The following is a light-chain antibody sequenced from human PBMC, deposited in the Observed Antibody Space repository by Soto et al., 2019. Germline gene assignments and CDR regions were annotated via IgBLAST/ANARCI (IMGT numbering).Light chain of an antibody. J-gene: IGKJ1*01. CDR2: DAS. Sequence: EIVLTQSPATLSLSPGERATLSCRASQSVDNYLVWYQQKTGQAPTLLIYDASNRTTGIPARFSGSGSGTEFTLTISSLEPDDFAVYYCQQRIDWPPAWAFGQGTKVEIK. CDR1: QSVDNY. V-gene: IGKV3-11*01. CDR3: QQRIDWPPAWA.